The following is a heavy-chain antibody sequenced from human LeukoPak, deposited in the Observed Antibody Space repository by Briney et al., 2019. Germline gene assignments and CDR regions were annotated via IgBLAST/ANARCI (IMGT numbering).Heavy chain of an antibody. J-gene: IGHJ4*02. Sequence: GGSLRLSCAASGFTFSSYAMSWVRQAPGKGLEWVSAISGSGGSTYYADSVKGRFTISRDNSKNTLYLQMNSLRAEDTAVYYCAKTYYSDSSGYGAHFFDYWGQGTLVTVSS. V-gene: IGHV3-23*01. D-gene: IGHD3-22*01. CDR2: ISGSGGST. CDR3: AKTYYSDSSGYGAHFFDY. CDR1: GFTFSSYA.